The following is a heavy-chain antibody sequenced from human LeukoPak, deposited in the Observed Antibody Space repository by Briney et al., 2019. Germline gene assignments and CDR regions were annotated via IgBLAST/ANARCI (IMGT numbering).Heavy chain of an antibody. V-gene: IGHV3-7*01. D-gene: IGHD3-3*01. CDR2: IKQDGSEK. J-gene: IGHJ4*02. CDR3: ARDKDFWSGYLLAD. CDR1: GFTFSSYW. Sequence: QPGGSLRLSCAASGFTFSSYWMSWVRQAPGKGLEWVANIKQDGSEKYYVDSVKGRFAISRDNAKNSLYLQMNSLGAEDTAVYYCARDKDFWSGYLLADWGQGTLVTVSS.